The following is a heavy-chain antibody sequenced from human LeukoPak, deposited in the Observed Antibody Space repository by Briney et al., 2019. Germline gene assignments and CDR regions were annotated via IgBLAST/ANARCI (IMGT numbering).Heavy chain of an antibody. CDR1: GFTFSSYS. D-gene: IGHD2-2*01. CDR2: ISSSSSYI. J-gene: IGHJ6*03. Sequence: GGSLRLSCAASGFTFSSYSMNWVRQAPGKGLEWVSSISSSSSYIYYADSVKGRFTISRDNAKNSLYLQMNSLRAEDTAVHYCARDPLFCSSTSCYLPYYMDVWGKGTTVTVSS. CDR3: ARDPLFCSSTSCYLPYYMDV. V-gene: IGHV3-21*01.